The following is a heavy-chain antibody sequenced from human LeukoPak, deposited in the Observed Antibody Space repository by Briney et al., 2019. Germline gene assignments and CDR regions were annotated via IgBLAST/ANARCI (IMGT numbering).Heavy chain of an antibody. Sequence: GGSLRLSCAASGFTFSSYSMNWVRQAPGKGLEWVSAISGSGGSTYYADSVKGRFTISRDNSKNTLYLQMSSLRAEDTAVYYCAKDGGEYYDILTGYYPRLYYMDVWGKGTTVTISS. J-gene: IGHJ6*03. CDR1: GFTFSSYS. D-gene: IGHD3-9*01. CDR2: ISGSGGST. CDR3: AKDGGEYYDILTGYYPRLYYMDV. V-gene: IGHV3-23*01.